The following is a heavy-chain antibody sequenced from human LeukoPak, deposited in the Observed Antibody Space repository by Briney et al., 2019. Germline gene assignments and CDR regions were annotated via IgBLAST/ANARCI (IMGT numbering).Heavy chain of an antibody. CDR3: ARGGRRYFDY. Sequence: PSETLSLTCTVSGGSISSYYWSWIRQPPGKGLEWIGNIDYSGSTNYNPSLKSRVTISVGTSKNQFSLKLSSVTAADTAVYFCARGGRRYFDYWGQGTLVTVSS. J-gene: IGHJ4*02. CDR1: GGSISSYY. D-gene: IGHD3-16*01. CDR2: IDYSGST. V-gene: IGHV4-59*01.